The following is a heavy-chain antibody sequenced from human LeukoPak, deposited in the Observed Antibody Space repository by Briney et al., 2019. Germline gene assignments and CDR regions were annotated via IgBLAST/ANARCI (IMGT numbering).Heavy chain of an antibody. Sequence: ASVKVSCKASGYTFTGYYMHWVRQAPGQGLEWMGRINPNGGGTNYAQKFQGRVTMTRDTSISTAYMELSRLRSDDTAVYYCARTVAGDNDAFDIWGQGTMVTVSS. CDR3: ARTVAGDNDAFDI. CDR1: GYTFTGYY. J-gene: IGHJ3*02. CDR2: INPNGGGT. D-gene: IGHD6-19*01. V-gene: IGHV1-2*06.